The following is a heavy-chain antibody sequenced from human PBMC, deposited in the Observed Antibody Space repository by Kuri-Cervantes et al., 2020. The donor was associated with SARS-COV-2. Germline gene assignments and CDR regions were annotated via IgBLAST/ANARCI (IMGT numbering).Heavy chain of an antibody. J-gene: IGHJ5*01. Sequence: GGSLRLSCSASGFTLGAHNMIWVRQAPGKGLEWVSAISASGAYIYYADSMKGRFTVSRDNAKNSLYLQFNSLRAEDTAIYYCARATLSGTSRWGDWFDSWGQGIPVTVSS. D-gene: IGHD2-2*01. V-gene: IGHV3-21*01. CDR1: GFTLGAHN. CDR2: ISASGAYI. CDR3: ARATLSGTSRWGDWFDS.